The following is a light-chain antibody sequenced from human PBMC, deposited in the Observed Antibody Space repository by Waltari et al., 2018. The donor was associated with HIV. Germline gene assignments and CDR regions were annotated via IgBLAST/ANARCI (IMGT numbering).Light chain of an antibody. V-gene: IGLV2-14*01. J-gene: IGLJ3*02. Sequence: HSALTQPAPVSGSPAKSIPISCHGTSSDIGGYKHVLWYPQQPGKAPKLMISEVSKRPSGVSNRFSGSKSGNTASLTISGLQAEDEADYYCSSYTTSSTWVFGGGTKLTVL. CDR2: EVS. CDR1: SSDIGGYKH. CDR3: SSYTTSSTWV.